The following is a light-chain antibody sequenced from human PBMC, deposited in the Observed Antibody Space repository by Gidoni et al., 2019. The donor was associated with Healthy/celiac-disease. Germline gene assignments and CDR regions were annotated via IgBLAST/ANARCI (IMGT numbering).Light chain of an antibody. V-gene: IGKV1-27*01. Sequence: DIEMTQSTSSLSASVGDRVTITCRASQGISNYLAWYQQKPGKVPKLLIYAASTLPSGVPSRFRGSGSGTDFPLTISSLPPEDVATYYFPKYYSAVPLTFGGGTKVEIK. CDR3: PKYYSAVPLT. CDR1: QGISNY. CDR2: AAS. J-gene: IGKJ4*01.